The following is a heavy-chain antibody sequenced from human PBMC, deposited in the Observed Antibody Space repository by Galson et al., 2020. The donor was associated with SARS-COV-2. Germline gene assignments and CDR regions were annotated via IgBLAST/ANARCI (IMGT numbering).Heavy chain of an antibody. CDR3: ARGVIARPSAFDI. D-gene: IGHD6-6*01. Sequence: SETLSLTCAVSGDSISSSHWWTWVRQPPGKGLEWIGEIYHSGTTNYNPSLKSRVTISVDKSKNQFSLNLTSVTAADTAVYYCARGVIARPSAFDIWGQETMVTVSS. CDR2: IYHSGTT. CDR1: GDSISSSHW. V-gene: IGHV4-4*02. J-gene: IGHJ3*02.